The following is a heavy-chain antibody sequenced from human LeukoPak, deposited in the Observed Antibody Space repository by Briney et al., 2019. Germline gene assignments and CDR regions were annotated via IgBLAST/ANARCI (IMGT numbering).Heavy chain of an antibody. J-gene: IGHJ6*03. CDR1: GGTFSSYA. V-gene: IGHV1-69*05. CDR3: ASNPPRGYCTNGVCRTKEPTLYYYYMDV. D-gene: IGHD2-8*01. CDR2: TIPTFGTA. Sequence: ASVKVSCKASGGTFSSYAISWVRQAPGQGLEWMGRTIPTFGTANYAQKFQGRVTITTDESTSTAYMELSSLRSEDTAVYYCASNPPRGYCTNGVCRTKEPTLYYYYMDVWGKGATVTVSS.